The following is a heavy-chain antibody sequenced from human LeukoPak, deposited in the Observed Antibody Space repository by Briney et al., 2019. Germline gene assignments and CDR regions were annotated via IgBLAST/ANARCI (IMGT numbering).Heavy chain of an antibody. J-gene: IGHJ6*02. D-gene: IGHD3-22*01. CDR3: ARHFGSHDSRLYGMDV. V-gene: IGHV4-59*08. CDR2: MYYRGST. CDR1: GGSSSSHY. Sequence: SETLSLTCTVSGGSSSSHYWSWIRQPPGKGLEWIGNMYYRGSTKYNPSLKSRVTISVDTFKNQFSLKVSSVTAADTAVYYCARHFGSHDSRLYGMDVWGQGTTVTVSS.